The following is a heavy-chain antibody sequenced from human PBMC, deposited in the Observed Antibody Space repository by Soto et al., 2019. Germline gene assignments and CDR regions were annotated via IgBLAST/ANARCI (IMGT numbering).Heavy chain of an antibody. CDR2: INAGNGNT. V-gene: IGHV1-3*01. CDR1: GYTFTSYA. D-gene: IGHD6-19*01. Sequence: QVQLVQSGAEVKKPGASVKVSCKASGYTFTSYAMHWVRQAPGQRLAWMGWINAGNGNTKYSQKFQGRVTIIRDTSASTADMEQSSLISEDTAVYYCARYHGWYSLLAEYFQHWGQGTLVTVSS. CDR3: ARYHGWYSLLAEYFQH. J-gene: IGHJ1*01.